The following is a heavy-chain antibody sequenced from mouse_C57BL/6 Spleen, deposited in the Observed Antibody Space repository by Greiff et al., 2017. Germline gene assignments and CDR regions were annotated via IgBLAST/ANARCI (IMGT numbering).Heavy chain of an antibody. D-gene: IGHD2-4*01. CDR2: IDPNSGGT. V-gene: IGHV1-72*01. CDR3: ARSIYYDYYFDY. J-gene: IGHJ2*01. Sequence: QVQLKQPGAELVKPGASVKLSCKASGYTFTSYWMHWVKQRPGRGLEWIGRIDPNSGGTKYNEKFKSKATLTVDKPSSTAYMQLSSLTSEDSAVYYCARSIYYDYYFDYWGQGTTLTVSS. CDR1: GYTFTSYW.